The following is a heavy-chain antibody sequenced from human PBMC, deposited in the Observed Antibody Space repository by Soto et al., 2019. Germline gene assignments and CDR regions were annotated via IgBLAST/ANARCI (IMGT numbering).Heavy chain of an antibody. Sequence: TSETLSLTCAVYGGSFSGYYWSWIRQPPGKGLEWIGEINHSGSTNYNPSLKSRVTISVDTSKNQFSLKLSSVTAADTAVYYCATRLAAAGAWWFDPWGQGTLVTVSS. D-gene: IGHD6-13*01. CDR3: ATRLAAAGAWWFDP. J-gene: IGHJ5*02. CDR1: GGSFSGYY. V-gene: IGHV4-34*01. CDR2: INHSGST.